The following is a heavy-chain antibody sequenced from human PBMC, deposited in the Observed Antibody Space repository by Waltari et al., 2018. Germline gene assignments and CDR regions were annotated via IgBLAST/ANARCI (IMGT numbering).Heavy chain of an antibody. CDR3: ARDARIYSSSWYSCLDY. CDR2: IIPICGTA. Sequence: QVQLVQSGAEVKKPGSSVKVSCKASGGTFSSYAISWVRQAPGQGLEWMGWIIPICGTANYAQKCQGRVTITADESTSTAYMELSSLRSEDTAVYYCARDARIYSSSWYSCLDYWGQGTLVTVSS. CDR1: GGTFSSYA. V-gene: IGHV1-69*13. J-gene: IGHJ4*02. D-gene: IGHD6-13*01.